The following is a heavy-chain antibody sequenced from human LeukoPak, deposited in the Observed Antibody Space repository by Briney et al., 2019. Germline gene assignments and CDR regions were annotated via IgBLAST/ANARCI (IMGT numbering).Heavy chain of an antibody. J-gene: IGHJ4*02. D-gene: IGHD3-3*01. CDR1: GGSISSSSYY. CDR2: IYYSGST. CDR3: ARKYDFWSGYYAY. Sequence: SETLSLTCTVSGGSISSSSYYWGWIRQPPGKGLEWIGSIYYSGSTYYNPSLKSRVTISVDTSKNQFSLKLSSGPAADTAVYYCARKYDFWSGYYAYWGQGTLVTVSS. V-gene: IGHV4-39*01.